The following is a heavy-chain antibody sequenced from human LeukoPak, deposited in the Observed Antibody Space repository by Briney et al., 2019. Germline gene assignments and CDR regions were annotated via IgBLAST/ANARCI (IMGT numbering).Heavy chain of an antibody. Sequence: PGGSLRLSCAASGFTFSSYAMSWVRQAPGKGLEWVSAISGSGGSTYYADSVKGRFTISRDNSKNTLYLQMNSLRAEHTAVYYCAKAGLGTYYFDYWGQGTLVTVSS. V-gene: IGHV3-23*01. CDR2: ISGSGGST. CDR3: AKAGLGTYYFDY. J-gene: IGHJ4*02. CDR1: GFTFSSYA. D-gene: IGHD1-1*01.